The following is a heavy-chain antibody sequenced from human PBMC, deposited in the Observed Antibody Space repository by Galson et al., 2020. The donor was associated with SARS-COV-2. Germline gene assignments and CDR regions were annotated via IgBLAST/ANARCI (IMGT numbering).Heavy chain of an antibody. CDR2: ISHDGSND. CDR3: ARDRTYYNFWTTYYSQYYYYSRDV. J-gene: IGHJ6*02. D-gene: IGHD3-3*01. Sequence: GGSLRLSCAASGFTFSSYAMHWVRRAPGKGLEWVAVISHDGSNDYYADSVKGRFIISRDNSKNTLYLQMNSLRAEDTAAFYCARDRTYYNFWTTYYSQYYYYSRDVWGQGTPVTVS. V-gene: IGHV3-30*04. CDR1: GFTFSSYA.